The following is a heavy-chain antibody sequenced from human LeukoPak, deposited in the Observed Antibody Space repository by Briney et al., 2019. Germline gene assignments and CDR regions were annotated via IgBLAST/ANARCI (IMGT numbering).Heavy chain of an antibody. CDR1: GGSISSGSYY. J-gene: IGHJ5*02. CDR3: ARDFVGATKGGIYNWFDP. CDR2: IYTSGST. D-gene: IGHD1-26*01. V-gene: IGHV4-61*02. Sequence: SETLSLTCTVSGGSISSGSYYWIWIRQPAGKGLEWIGRIYTSGSTNYNPSLKSRATISVDTSKNQFSLKLSSVTAADTAVYYCARDFVGATKGGIYNWFDPWGQGTLVTVSS.